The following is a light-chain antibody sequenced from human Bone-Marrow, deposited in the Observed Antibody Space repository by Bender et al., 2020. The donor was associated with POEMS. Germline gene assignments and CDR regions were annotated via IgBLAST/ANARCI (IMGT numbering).Light chain of an antibody. V-gene: IGLV1-40*01. Sequence: QSVLTQPPSVSGAPGQRVTISCTGSSSNTGSGYDINWYQHLPGTAPKLLIYGYNNRPSGVPDRFSGSNSGNTATLTISRVEAGDEADYCCQVWDSDSDHRVFGGGTKLTVL. CDR3: QVWDSDSDHRV. J-gene: IGLJ3*02. CDR2: GYN. CDR1: SSNTGSGYD.